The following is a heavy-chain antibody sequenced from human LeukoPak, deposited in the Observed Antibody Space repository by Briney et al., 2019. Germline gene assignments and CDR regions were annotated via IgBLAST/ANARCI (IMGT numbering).Heavy chain of an antibody. CDR2: IRYYGSNK. CDR3: AKDQRSVYTYGQDFDY. CDR1: GFTFSSDG. D-gene: IGHD5-18*01. J-gene: IGHJ4*02. Sequence: GGSLILSCAASGFTFSSDGSHWDRQAPGKGLEWVTFIRYYGSNKYYADYVKSRFTISRDYSKNTLYLQMNGLRADDTAVYYCAKDQRSVYTYGQDFDYWGQGTLVTVSS. V-gene: IGHV3-30*02.